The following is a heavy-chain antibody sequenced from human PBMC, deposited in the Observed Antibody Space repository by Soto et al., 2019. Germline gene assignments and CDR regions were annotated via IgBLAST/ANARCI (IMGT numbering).Heavy chain of an antibody. CDR2: IYHGGTT. CDR1: GGSISSGGYS. CDR3: GLYFSGGALDDY. Sequence: SETLSLTCVVSGGSISSGGYSWTWIRQPPGKGLEWIAYIYHGGTTFYNPSLKSRVTMSVDRSKSQVSLNLNSVTAADTAVYYCGLYFSGGALDDYWGQGTLVTVSS. J-gene: IGHJ4*02. V-gene: IGHV4-30-2*01. D-gene: IGHD2-21*01.